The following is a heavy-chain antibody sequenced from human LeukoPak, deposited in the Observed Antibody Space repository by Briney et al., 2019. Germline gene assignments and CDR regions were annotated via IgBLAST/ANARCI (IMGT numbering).Heavy chain of an antibody. CDR2: IRSKANSYAT. V-gene: IGHV3-73*01. Sequence: GGSLRLSCAASGFTFSGSAIHWVRQASGKGLEWVGRIRSKANSYATAYAASVKGRFTISRDDSKNTAYLQMDSLKTEDAAVYYCNQAGIVGGTTFYYWGQGTLVTVSS. D-gene: IGHD1-26*01. CDR1: GFTFSGSA. CDR3: NQAGIVGGTTFYY. J-gene: IGHJ4*02.